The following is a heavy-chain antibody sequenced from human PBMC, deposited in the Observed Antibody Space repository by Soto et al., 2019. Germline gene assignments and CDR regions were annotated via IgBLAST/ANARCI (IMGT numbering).Heavy chain of an antibody. Sequence: GAVGKVSCNASGHTFTSYGISWVRQAPGQGLEWMGWIIAYNGNTNYAQKLQGRVTMTTDTSTSTAYMELRSLRSDDTAVYYCARETNWFDPWGQGTLVTVSS. CDR1: GHTFTSYG. V-gene: IGHV1-18*04. CDR3: ARETNWFDP. CDR2: IIAYNGNT. J-gene: IGHJ5*02.